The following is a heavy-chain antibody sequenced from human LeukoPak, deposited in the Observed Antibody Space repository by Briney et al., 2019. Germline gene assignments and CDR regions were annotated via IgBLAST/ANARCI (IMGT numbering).Heavy chain of an antibody. CDR2: ISFDGSNK. V-gene: IGHV3-30*18. CDR1: GFTFSSYG. D-gene: IGHD3-22*01. Sequence: GGSLRLSCAASGFTFSSYGMHWVRQAPGKGLEWVAVISFDGSNKYYAVSVKGRFTISTDNAKNTLCLQMNSLGAEDTAVYYCAKGSKDYYDDSAYYPHGMDVWGHGTTVTVSS. CDR3: AKGSKDYYDDSAYYPHGMDV. J-gene: IGHJ6*02.